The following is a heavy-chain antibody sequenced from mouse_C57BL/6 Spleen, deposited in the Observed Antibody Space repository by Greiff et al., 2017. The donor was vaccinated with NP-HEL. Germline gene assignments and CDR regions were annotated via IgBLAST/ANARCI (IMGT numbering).Heavy chain of an antibody. CDR1: GYAFSSYW. D-gene: IGHD1-1*01. V-gene: IGHV1-80*01. Sequence: VKLVESGAELVKPGASVKISCKASGYAFSSYWMNWVKQRPGKGLEWIGQIYPGDGDTNYNGKFKGKATLTADKSSSTAYMQLSSLTSEDSAVYFCAWVYGSSYDWYFDVWGTGTTVTVSS. CDR3: AWVYGSSYDWYFDV. J-gene: IGHJ1*03. CDR2: IYPGDGDT.